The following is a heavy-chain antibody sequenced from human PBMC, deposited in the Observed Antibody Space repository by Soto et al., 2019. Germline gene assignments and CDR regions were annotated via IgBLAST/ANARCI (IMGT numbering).Heavy chain of an antibody. Sequence: GWSLRLSCAASGVTFTMYMMNWARHAPGKGLEWVSSISSTTNYIYYGDSMKGRFTISRDNAKNSLYLEMNSLRAEDTAVYYCARESEDLTSNFDYWGQGTLVTVSS. CDR3: ARESEDLTSNFDY. V-gene: IGHV3-21*06. CDR1: GVTFTMYM. CDR2: ISSTTNYI. J-gene: IGHJ4*02.